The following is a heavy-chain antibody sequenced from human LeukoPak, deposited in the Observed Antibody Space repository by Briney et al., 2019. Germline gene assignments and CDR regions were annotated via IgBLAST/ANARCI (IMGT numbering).Heavy chain of an antibody. D-gene: IGHD2-15*01. CDR3: ATDQYCSGGSCYSRKVNYYGMDV. CDR2: INPNSGGT. CDR1: GYTFTGYY. Sequence: ASVKVSCKASGYTFTGYYMHWVRQAPGQGLEWMGWINPNSGGTNYAQKFQGRVTMTRDTSISTAYMELSRLRSDDTAVYYCATDQYCSGGSCYSRKVNYYGMDVGGQGTTVTVSS. V-gene: IGHV1-2*02. J-gene: IGHJ6*02.